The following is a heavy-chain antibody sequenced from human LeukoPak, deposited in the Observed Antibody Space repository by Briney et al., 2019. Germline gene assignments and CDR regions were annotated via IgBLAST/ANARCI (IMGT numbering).Heavy chain of an antibody. V-gene: IGHV3-53*01. D-gene: IGHD2-21*02. J-gene: IGHJ4*02. CDR1: GFTVSTNY. CDR3: VRGDPGAN. Sequence: GSLRLSCAASGFTVSTNYMSWVRQAPGKGLEWVSVIYSGGKTFYADSVKGRFTISRDNSKNTLYLQMNSLRAEDTAVYYCVRGDPGANWGQGTLVTVSS. CDR2: IYSGGKT.